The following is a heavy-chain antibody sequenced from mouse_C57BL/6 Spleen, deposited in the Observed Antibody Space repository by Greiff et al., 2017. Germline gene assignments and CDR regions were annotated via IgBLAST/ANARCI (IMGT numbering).Heavy chain of an antibody. V-gene: IGHV5-17*01. Sequence: EVKLQESGGGLVKPGGSLKLSCAASGFTFSDYGMHWVRQAPEKGLEWVAYISSGSSTIYYADTVKGRFTISRDNAKNTLFLQMTSLRSEDTAMYYCARVDDYDGGVMDYWGQGTSVTVSS. CDR1: GFTFSDYG. J-gene: IGHJ4*01. CDR2: ISSGSSTI. CDR3: ARVDDYDGGVMDY. D-gene: IGHD2-4*01.